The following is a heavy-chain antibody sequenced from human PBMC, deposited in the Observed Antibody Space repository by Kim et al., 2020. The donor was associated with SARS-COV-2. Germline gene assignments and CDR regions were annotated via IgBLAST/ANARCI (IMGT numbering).Heavy chain of an antibody. CDR3: ARDLTYYYDSSEDY. J-gene: IGHJ4*02. D-gene: IGHD3-22*01. Sequence: AGIVTGRFTNSRDNSKNTLYLQMHNLMAEDTAVYYCARDLTYYYDSSEDYWGQGTLVTVSS. V-gene: IGHV3-33*01.